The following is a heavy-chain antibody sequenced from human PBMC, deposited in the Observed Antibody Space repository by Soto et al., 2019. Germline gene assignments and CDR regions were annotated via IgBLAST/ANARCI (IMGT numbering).Heavy chain of an antibody. CDR2: FDPEDGET. D-gene: IGHD2-2*01. CDR1: GYTLTELS. J-gene: IGHJ5*02. CDR3: ATVGVVVPAAMVAFDP. Sequence: ASVKVSCKVSGYTLTELSMHWVRQAPGKGLEWMGGFDPEDGETIYAQKFQGRVTMTEDTSTDTAYMELSSLRSEDTAVYYCATVGVVVPAAMVAFDPWGQGTLVTVSS. V-gene: IGHV1-24*01.